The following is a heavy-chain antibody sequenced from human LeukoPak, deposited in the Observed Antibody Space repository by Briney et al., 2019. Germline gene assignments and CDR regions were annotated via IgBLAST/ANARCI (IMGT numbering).Heavy chain of an antibody. Sequence: SETLSLTCTVSGGSISSYYWSWIRQPPGKGLEWIGYIYYSGSTNYNPSLESRVTISVDTSKNQFSLKLSSVTAADTAVYYCARGCLEWLLSGYYYYYMDVWGKGTTVTVSS. J-gene: IGHJ6*03. CDR2: IYYSGST. CDR3: ARGCLEWLLSGYYYYYMDV. CDR1: GGSISSYY. V-gene: IGHV4-59*01. D-gene: IGHD3-3*01.